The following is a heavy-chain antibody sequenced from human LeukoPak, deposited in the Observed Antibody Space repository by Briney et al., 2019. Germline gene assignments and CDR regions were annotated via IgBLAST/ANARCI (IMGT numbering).Heavy chain of an antibody. J-gene: IGHJ4*02. CDR3: ARDTRTLDY. CDR1: GFIFSKVW. D-gene: IGHD1-26*01. CDR2: INQDGSER. Sequence: GGSLRLSCAASGFIFSKVWMNWVRQAPGKGLEWVANINQDGSERYYVDSVKGRFTISRDNAKNSLFLQVNSLRAEDTAVYYCARDTRTLDYWGQGTLVTVSS. V-gene: IGHV3-7*01.